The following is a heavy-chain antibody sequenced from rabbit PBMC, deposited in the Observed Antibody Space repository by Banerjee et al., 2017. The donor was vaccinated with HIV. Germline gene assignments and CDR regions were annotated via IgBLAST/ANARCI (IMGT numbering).Heavy chain of an antibody. V-gene: IGHV1S45*01. D-gene: IGHD7-1*01. J-gene: IGHJ4*01. CDR2: IYSGSSGST. CDR3: ARDRDTGTAYYFDL. Sequence: QEQLKESGGGLVQPGGSLKLSCKASGLDFSSSYWICWVRQAPGKGLEWIGCIYSGSSGSTYYASWAKGRFTISKTSSTTVDLEMTSLTAADTATFFCARDRDTGTAYYFDLWGPGTLVTVS. CDR1: GLDFSSSYW.